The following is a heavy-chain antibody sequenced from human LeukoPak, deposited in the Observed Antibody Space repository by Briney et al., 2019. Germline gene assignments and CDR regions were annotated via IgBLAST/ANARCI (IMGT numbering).Heavy chain of an antibody. J-gene: IGHJ4*02. CDR1: GFTFSSYA. V-gene: IGHV3-23*01. D-gene: IGHD3-10*01. CDR2: ISGSGGST. Sequence: GGSLRLSCAASGFTFSSYAMSWVRQAPGKGLEWVSAISGSGGSTYYADSVKGRFTISRDNSKNTLYLQMNSLRAEDTAVYYCAKDPAVRGVIIKWFDYWGQGTLVTVSS. CDR3: AKDPAVRGVIIKWFDY.